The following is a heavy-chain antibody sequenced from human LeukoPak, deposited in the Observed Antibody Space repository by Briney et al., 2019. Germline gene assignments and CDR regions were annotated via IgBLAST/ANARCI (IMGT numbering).Heavy chain of an antibody. CDR2: INPNSGGT. J-gene: IGHJ3*02. Sequence: ASVKVSCKASGYTFTGYYMHWVRQAPGQGLEWMGWINPNSGGTNYAQKFQGRVTMTRDTSISTAYMELSRLRSDDTAVYYCARYSSIRGAFDIWGQGTMVTVSS. V-gene: IGHV1-2*02. D-gene: IGHD6-19*01. CDR1: GYTFTGYY. CDR3: ARYSSIRGAFDI.